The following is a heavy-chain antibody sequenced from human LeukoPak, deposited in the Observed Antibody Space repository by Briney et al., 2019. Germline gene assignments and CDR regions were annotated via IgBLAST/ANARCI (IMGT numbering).Heavy chain of an antibody. V-gene: IGHV3-23*01. CDR1: GFTFSSYA. D-gene: IGHD3-22*01. CDR2: ISGSGGST. Sequence: GGSLRLSCAASGFTFSSYAMSWVRQAPGKGLEWVSAISGSGGSTYYADSVKGRFTISRDNSKITLYLQMNSLRAEDTAVYYCAKASYYYDGSGYYFQHWGQGTLVTVSS. CDR3: AKASYYYDGSGYYFQH. J-gene: IGHJ1*01.